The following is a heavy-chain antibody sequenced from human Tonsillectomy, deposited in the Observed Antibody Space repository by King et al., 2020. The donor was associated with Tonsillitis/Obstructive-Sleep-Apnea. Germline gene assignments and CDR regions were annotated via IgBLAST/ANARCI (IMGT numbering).Heavy chain of an antibody. J-gene: IGHJ6*03. CDR2: ISGSGGST. CDR1: GFTFSSYA. Sequence: VQLVESGGGLVQPGGSLRLSCAASGFTFSSYAMSWVRQAPGKGLEWVSAISGSGGSTYYADSVKGRFTISRDNSKNTLYLQMNSLTAEDTDVYYCANGGYDYYSSGYWTYYYYYMDVWGKGTTVTVSS. CDR3: ANGGYDYYSSGYWTYYYYYMDV. V-gene: IGHV3-23*04. D-gene: IGHD3-22*01.